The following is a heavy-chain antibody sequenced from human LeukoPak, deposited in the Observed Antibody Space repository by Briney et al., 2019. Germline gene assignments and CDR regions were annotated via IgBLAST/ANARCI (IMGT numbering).Heavy chain of an antibody. Sequence: GGSLRLSCAASGFTFNTYTMNWVRQAPGKGLEWVSSITASSTAIYSADSVKGRFTISRDNAKNFLYLQMNSLRAEDTAVYYCARSVGYCTNGVCYRGYYYYYMDVWGKGTTVTVSS. CDR3: ARSVGYCTNGVCYRGYYYYYMDV. D-gene: IGHD2-8*01. CDR1: GFTFNTYT. V-gene: IGHV3-21*01. CDR2: ITASSTAI. J-gene: IGHJ6*03.